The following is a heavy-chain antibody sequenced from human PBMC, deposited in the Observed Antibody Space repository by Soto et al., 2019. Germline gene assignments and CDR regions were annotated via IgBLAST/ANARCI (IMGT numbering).Heavy chain of an antibody. CDR3: AGYSDFWSGPRNHNWFDP. CDR2: ISSSSSTI. V-gene: IGHV3-48*01. Sequence: GGSLRLSCAASGFTFSSYSMNWVRQAPGKGLEWVSYISSSSSTIYYADSVKGRFTISRDNAKNSLYLQMNSLRAKDTAVYYCAGYSDFWSGPRNHNWFDPWGQGTLVTVSS. CDR1: GFTFSSYS. D-gene: IGHD3-3*01. J-gene: IGHJ5*02.